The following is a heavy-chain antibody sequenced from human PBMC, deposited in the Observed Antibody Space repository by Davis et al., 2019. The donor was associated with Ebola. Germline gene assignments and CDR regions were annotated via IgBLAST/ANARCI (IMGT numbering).Heavy chain of an antibody. D-gene: IGHD4-17*01. J-gene: IGHJ4*02. Sequence: PGGSLRLSCAASGFTFSSYSMNWVRQAPGKGLEWVSSISSSSSYIYYADSVKGRFTISRDNAKNSLYLQMNSLRAEDTAVYYCARSVTRARYFDYWGQGTLVTVSS. CDR2: ISSSSSYI. CDR1: GFTFSSYS. CDR3: ARSVTRARYFDY. V-gene: IGHV3-21*01.